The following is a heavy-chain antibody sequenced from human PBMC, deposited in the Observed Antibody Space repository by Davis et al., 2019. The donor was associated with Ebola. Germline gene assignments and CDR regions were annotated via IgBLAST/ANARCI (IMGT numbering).Heavy chain of an antibody. V-gene: IGHV3-48*02. CDR3: ARAGGIVVVPAAISYYYGMDV. CDR2: ISSSSSTI. Sequence: GGSLRLSCAASGFTFSSYEMNWVRQAPGKGLEWVSYISSSSSTIYYADSVKGRFTISRDNAKNSLYLQMNSLRDEDTAVYYCARAGGIVVVPAAISYYYGMDVWGQGTTVTVSS. D-gene: IGHD2-2*01. J-gene: IGHJ6*02. CDR1: GFTFSSYE.